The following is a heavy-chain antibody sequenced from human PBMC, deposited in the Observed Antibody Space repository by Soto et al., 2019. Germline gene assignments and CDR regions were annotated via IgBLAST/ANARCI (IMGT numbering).Heavy chain of an antibody. CDR2: IYWDDDK. D-gene: IGHD1-26*01. V-gene: IGHV2-5*02. CDR3: AHRSGRYFFPY. CDR1: GFSLSTSGVG. Sequence: QITLKESGPPLVKPTQTLTLTCTFSGFSLSTSGVGVGWIRQPPGKALEWLALIYWDDDKRYSPSLKSRLTVTKDTSKNQVVLTMTNMDPVDTATYFCAHRSGRYFFPYWGQGTLVTVSS. J-gene: IGHJ4*02.